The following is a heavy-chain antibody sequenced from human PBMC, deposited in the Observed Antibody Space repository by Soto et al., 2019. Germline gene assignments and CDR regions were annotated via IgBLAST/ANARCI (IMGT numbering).Heavy chain of an antibody. J-gene: IGHJ6*02. CDR2: IYHSGST. CDR1: GYSISSGYY. Sequence: SETLSLTCAVSGYSISSGYYWGWIRQPPGKGLEWIGSIYHSGSTYYNPSLKSRVTISVDTSKNQFSLKLSSVTAADTAVYYCARIRFLEWSPPSGMDVWGQGPTVTVS. CDR3: ARIRFLEWSPPSGMDV. D-gene: IGHD3-3*01. V-gene: IGHV4-38-2*01.